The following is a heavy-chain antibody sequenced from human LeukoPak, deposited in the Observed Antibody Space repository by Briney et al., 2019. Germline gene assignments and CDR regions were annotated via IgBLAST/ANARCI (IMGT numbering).Heavy chain of an antibody. J-gene: IGHJ3*02. V-gene: IGHV1-2*02. CDR2: INPNSGDT. D-gene: IGHD3-9*01. CDR1: GYTFTGYY. CDR3: ARVDWGDDAFDI. Sequence: ASVKVSCKASGYTFTGYYMHWVRQAPGQGLEWMGWINPNSGDTNYAQKFQGRVNMTRDTSISTAYMELSRLRSDDTAVYYCARVDWGDDAFDIWGQGTMVTVSS.